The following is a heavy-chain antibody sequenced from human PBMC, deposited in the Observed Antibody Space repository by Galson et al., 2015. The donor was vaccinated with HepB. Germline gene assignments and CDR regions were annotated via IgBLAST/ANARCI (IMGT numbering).Heavy chain of an antibody. J-gene: IGHJ3*02. V-gene: IGHV3-30-3*01. Sequence: SLRLSCAASGFTFSTYAMHWVRQAPGKGLEWVALISYDGSNKNYADSVKGRFTISRDNSRNTVYLQMNSLRAEDTAVYSCARGTFYCSGTSSQMTRAVASDISGQGTMVTGS. CDR2: ISYDGSNK. CDR3: ARGTFYCSGTSSQMTRAVASDI. CDR1: GFTFSTYA. D-gene: IGHD2-2*01.